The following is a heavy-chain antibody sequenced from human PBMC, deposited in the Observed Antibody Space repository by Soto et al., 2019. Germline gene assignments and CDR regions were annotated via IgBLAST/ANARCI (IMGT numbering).Heavy chain of an antibody. CDR1: GFTFSSYG. V-gene: IGHV3-33*01. Sequence: PGGSLRLSCAASGFTFSSYGMHWVRQAPGKGLEWVAVIWYDGSNKYYADSVKGRFTISRDNSKNTLYLLMNSPTAEDTAVYYCARGRPRYIAAAGTFDYWGQGTLVTVSS. CDR3: ARGRPRYIAAAGTFDY. CDR2: IWYDGSNK. D-gene: IGHD6-13*01. J-gene: IGHJ4*02.